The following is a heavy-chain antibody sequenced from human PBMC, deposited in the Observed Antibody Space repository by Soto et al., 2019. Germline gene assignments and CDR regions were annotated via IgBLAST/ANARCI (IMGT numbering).Heavy chain of an antibody. D-gene: IGHD2-2*01. Sequence: PGGSLRLSCAASGFTFSSYGMHWVRQAPGKGLEWVAVIWYDGSNKYYADSVKGRFTISRDNSKNTLYLQMNSLRAEDTAVYYCARDRCSSTSCPNYFDYWGQGTLVTVSS. CDR3: ARDRCSSTSCPNYFDY. J-gene: IGHJ4*02. CDR2: IWYDGSNK. CDR1: GFTFSSYG. V-gene: IGHV3-33*01.